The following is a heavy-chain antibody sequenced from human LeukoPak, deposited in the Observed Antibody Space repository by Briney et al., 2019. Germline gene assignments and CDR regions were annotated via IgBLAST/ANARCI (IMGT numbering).Heavy chain of an antibody. D-gene: IGHD2-2*01. J-gene: IGHJ5*02. Sequence: PSETLSLTCTVSGGSISSSTYYWGWIRQPPGKGLEWIGSIYYSGSTHYNPSLKSRVTISVDTSKNQFSLKLSSVTAADTAVYYCARHRIVVVPAARYWFDPWGQGTLVTVSS. CDR3: ARHRIVVVPAARYWFDP. CDR2: IYYSGST. CDR1: GGSISSSTYY. V-gene: IGHV4-39*01.